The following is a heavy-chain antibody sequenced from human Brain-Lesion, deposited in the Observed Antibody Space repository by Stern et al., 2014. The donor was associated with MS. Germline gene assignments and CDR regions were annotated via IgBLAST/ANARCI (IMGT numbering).Heavy chain of an antibody. CDR2: IYNSGAT. Sequence: QVQLQESGPGLVKPSQTLSLTCTVSGDSINSGGHYWSWIRQRPGKGLEXIGYIYNSGATFYSPSLKGRVTISLDTSKNQFSLTLSSVTAADTAIYYCASRWSGTYYGQNWFDPWGQGILVTVSS. D-gene: IGHD1-26*01. CDR1: GDSINSGGHY. J-gene: IGHJ5*02. CDR3: ASRWSGTYYGQNWFDP. V-gene: IGHV4-31*03.